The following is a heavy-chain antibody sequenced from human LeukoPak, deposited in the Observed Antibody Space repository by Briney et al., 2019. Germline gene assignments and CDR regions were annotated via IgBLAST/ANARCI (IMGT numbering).Heavy chain of an antibody. D-gene: IGHD6-13*01. Sequence: GGSLRLSCAASGFTFSSYAMHWVRQAPGRGMEWVAVILYDGSNKYYAASVTGRFTISRDDSNYTLYLQMNSLRAEDTAVYYCARGGWGGSWYESIDYWGQGTLVTVSS. CDR3: ARGGWGGSWYESIDY. CDR2: ILYDGSNK. V-gene: IGHV3-30-3*01. CDR1: GFTFSSYA. J-gene: IGHJ4*02.